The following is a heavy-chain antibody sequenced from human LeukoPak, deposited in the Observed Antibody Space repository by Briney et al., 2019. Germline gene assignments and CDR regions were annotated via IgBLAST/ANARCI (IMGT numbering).Heavy chain of an antibody. CDR3: ARVGATTWDFDY. J-gene: IGHJ4*02. D-gene: IGHD1-26*01. CDR1: GGSISSYY. CDR2: IYYSGST. V-gene: IGHV4-59*01. Sequence: PSETLSLTCTVSGGSISSYYWSWIRQPPGKGLEWIGYIYYSGSTNYNPSPKSRVTISVDTSKNQFSLKLSSVTAADTAVYYCARVGATTWDFDYWGQGTLVTVSS.